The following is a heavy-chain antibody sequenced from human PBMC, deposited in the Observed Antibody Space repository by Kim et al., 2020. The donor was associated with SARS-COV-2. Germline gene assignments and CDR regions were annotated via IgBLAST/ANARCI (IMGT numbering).Heavy chain of an antibody. V-gene: IGHV3-21*01. Sequence: GGSLRLSCAASGFTFSSYSMNWVRQAPGKGLEWVSSISSSSSYIYYADSVKGRFTISRDNAKNSLYLQMNSLRAEDTAVYYCASFFSGVPAAISPLRYYYGMDVWGQGTTVTVSS. J-gene: IGHJ6*02. CDR2: ISSSSSYI. CDR3: ASFFSGVPAAISPLRYYYGMDV. CDR1: GFTFSSYS. D-gene: IGHD2-2*02.